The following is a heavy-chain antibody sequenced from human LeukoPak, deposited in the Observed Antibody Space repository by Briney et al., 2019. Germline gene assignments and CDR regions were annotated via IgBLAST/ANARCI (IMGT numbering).Heavy chain of an antibody. D-gene: IGHD5-18*01. CDR2: IWYDGSNK. CDR3: ARDPAMASYYFDY. Sequence: PGGSLRLSCAASGFTFSRYGMHWVRQAPGKGLEWVAVIWYDGSNKYYADSVKGRFTISRDNSKNTLYLQMNSLRAEDTAVYYCARDPAMASYYFDYWGQGTLVTVSS. V-gene: IGHV3-33*01. CDR1: GFTFSRYG. J-gene: IGHJ4*02.